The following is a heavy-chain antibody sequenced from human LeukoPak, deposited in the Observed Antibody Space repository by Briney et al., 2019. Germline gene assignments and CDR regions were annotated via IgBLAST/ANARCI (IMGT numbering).Heavy chain of an antibody. CDR3: ARGRWLQLWGDY. CDR1: GYTYTDYY. Sequence: ASVKVSCQASGYTYTDYYIHWVRQAPGQGHEWMGWINSNTGDTKYAQKFQDRVTLTQDTTISTAYMELSRLESDETAVFYGARGRWLQLWGDYWGQGTPLTVSS. J-gene: IGHJ4*02. D-gene: IGHD5-18*01. V-gene: IGHV1-2*02. CDR2: INSNTGDT.